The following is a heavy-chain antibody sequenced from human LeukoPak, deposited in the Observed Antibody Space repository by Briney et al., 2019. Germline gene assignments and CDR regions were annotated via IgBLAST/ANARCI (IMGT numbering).Heavy chain of an antibody. V-gene: IGHV3-9*01. Sequence: PGGSLRLSCAASGLTLDDYAMHWVRQAPGKGLEWVSGISWNSGSIGYADSVKGRFTISRDNAKNSLYLQMNSLRAEDTALYYCAKESGSLDFDPWGQGTLVTVSS. CDR3: AKESGSLDFDP. D-gene: IGHD1-26*01. CDR1: GLTLDDYA. CDR2: ISWNSGSI. J-gene: IGHJ5*02.